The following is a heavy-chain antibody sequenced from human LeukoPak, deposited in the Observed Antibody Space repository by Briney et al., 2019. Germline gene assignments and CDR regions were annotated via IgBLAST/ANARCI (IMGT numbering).Heavy chain of an antibody. J-gene: IGHJ4*02. Sequence: GGSLRLSCAASGFTVSSYAMSWVRQAAGKGLEWVSAISGGGGSTYYADSVKGRFTISRDNSKNTLYLQMNSLRAEDTAVYYCAKDQSMMVVVYFDYWGQGTLVTVSS. D-gene: IGHD3-22*01. CDR2: ISGGGGST. CDR1: GFTVSSYA. CDR3: AKDQSMMVVVYFDY. V-gene: IGHV3-23*01.